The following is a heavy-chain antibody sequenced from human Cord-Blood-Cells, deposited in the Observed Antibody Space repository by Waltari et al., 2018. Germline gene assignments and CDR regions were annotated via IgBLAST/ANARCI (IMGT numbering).Heavy chain of an antibody. CDR3: ASLGCSSTSCYDY. CDR1: GGSISSYY. J-gene: IGHJ4*02. Sequence: QAQLQESGPGLVKPSETLSLTCTVSGGSISSYYWSWIRQPPGKGLEWIGYIYYSGSTNYNPSLKSRVTISVDTSKNQFSLKLSSVTAADTAVYYCASLGCSSTSCYDYWGQGTLVTVSS. CDR2: IYYSGST. V-gene: IGHV4-59*01. D-gene: IGHD2-2*01.